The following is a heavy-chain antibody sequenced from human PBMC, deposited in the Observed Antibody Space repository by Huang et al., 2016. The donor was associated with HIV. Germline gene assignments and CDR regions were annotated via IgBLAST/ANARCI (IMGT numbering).Heavy chain of an antibody. CDR3: ARRYNWNYVAHGFDI. D-gene: IGHD1-7*01. CDR1: GFTFSDYS. Sequence: EVQLVESGGGLVKPGGSLRLSCAASGFTFSDYSMSWVRQAPGKGLQWVSHISGSSSYIYYVDSVKGRFAISRDNAKNLLFLQMNSLRAEDTAVYYCARRYNWNYVAHGFDIWGQGTMVTVSS. V-gene: IGHV3-21*01. J-gene: IGHJ3*02. CDR2: ISGSSSYI.